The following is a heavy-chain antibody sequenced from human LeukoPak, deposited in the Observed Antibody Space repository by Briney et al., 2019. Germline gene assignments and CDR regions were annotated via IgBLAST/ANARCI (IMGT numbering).Heavy chain of an antibody. Sequence: GGSLRLSCAASGFTFSSYAMHWVRQAPGKGLEWVAVISYDGSNKYYADSVKGRFAISRDNSKNTLYLQMNSLRAEDTAVYYCARATVTTPDYWGQGTLVTVSS. CDR2: ISYDGSNK. J-gene: IGHJ4*02. CDR1: GFTFSSYA. V-gene: IGHV3-30*09. D-gene: IGHD4-17*01. CDR3: ARATVTTPDY.